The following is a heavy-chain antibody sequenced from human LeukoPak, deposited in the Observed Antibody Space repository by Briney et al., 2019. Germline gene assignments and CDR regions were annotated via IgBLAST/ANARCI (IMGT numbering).Heavy chain of an antibody. CDR3: ARTRYYGSSYNYMDV. CDR2: IYPGDSEI. Sequence: GESLKISCQGSGYNFGSHWIGWVRQMPGKGLEWIGIIYPGDSEIRLTPSFQGQVTISADKSISTAYLQWSSLKASDTAMYYCARTRYYGSSYNYMDVWGKGTTVTVSS. CDR1: GYNFGSHW. D-gene: IGHD3-10*01. V-gene: IGHV5-51*01. J-gene: IGHJ6*03.